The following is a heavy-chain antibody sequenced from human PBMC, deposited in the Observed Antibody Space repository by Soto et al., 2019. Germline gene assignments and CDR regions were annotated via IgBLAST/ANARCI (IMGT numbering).Heavy chain of an antibody. CDR2: IKEDGSEQ. Sequence: QLVESGGGLVQPGGSLRLSCAASGFSFSNYWMSWVRQAPGKGLEWVAYIKEDGSEQDYVDSVKGRFTISKDNAKNSLYLQMNSRRAEDTAVYYCARIPRNSEGYWGQGTLVTVSS. CDR1: GFSFSNYW. CDR3: ARIPRNSEGY. D-gene: IGHD2-21*01. J-gene: IGHJ4*02. V-gene: IGHV3-7*01.